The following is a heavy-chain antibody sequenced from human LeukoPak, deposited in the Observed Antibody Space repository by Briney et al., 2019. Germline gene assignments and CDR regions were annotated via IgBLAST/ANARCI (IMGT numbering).Heavy chain of an antibody. CDR3: ARDDYYDSSGYFSSPPSNAFDL. D-gene: IGHD3-22*01. CDR2: IIPIFGTA. Sequence: ASVKVSCKASGGTFSSYAISWVRQAPGQGLEWMGGIIPIFGTANYAQKFQGRVTITADKSTSTAYMELSSLRSEDTAVYYCARDDYYDSSGYFSSPPSNAFDLWGLGTMVIVSS. CDR1: GGTFSSYA. V-gene: IGHV1-69*06. J-gene: IGHJ3*01.